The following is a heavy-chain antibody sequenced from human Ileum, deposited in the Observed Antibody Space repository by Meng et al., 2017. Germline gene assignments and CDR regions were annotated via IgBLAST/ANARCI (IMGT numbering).Heavy chain of an antibody. CDR1: GAYFTGYS. Sequence: QAQRQQAGVGLLMSSEALSLTCTVYGAYFTGYSSTWIRQSPGKGLECIGEANHDGGTNYSPSLKSRVIISIDTSKNQFSLKLTAVTAKDAAVYYCAREGSWFGADYWGQGTLVTVSS. V-gene: IGHV4-34*02. CDR2: ANHDGGT. D-gene: IGHD3-10*01. CDR3: AREGSWFGADY. J-gene: IGHJ4*02.